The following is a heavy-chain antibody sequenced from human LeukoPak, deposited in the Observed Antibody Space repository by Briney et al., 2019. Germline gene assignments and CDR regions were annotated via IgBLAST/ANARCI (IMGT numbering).Heavy chain of an antibody. CDR3: AREVRGPYGDYFDY. CDR1: GGTFSSYA. D-gene: IGHD4-17*01. CDR2: IIPIFGTA. Sequence: GSSVKVSCKASGGTFSSYAISWVRQAPGQGLEWMGGIIPIFGTANYAQKFQGRVTITADKSTSTAYMELSSLRSEDTAVYYCAREVRGPYGDYFDYWGQGTLVTVSS. J-gene: IGHJ4*02. V-gene: IGHV1-69*06.